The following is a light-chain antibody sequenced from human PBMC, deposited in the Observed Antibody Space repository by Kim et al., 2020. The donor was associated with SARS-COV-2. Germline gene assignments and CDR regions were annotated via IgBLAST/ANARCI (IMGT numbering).Light chain of an antibody. CDR2: QDS. V-gene: IGLV3-1*01. J-gene: IGLJ2*01. Sequence: SYELTQPPSVSVSPGQTASITCSGDKLGDKYACWYQQKPGQSPVLVIYQDSKRPSGIPERFSGSNSGNTATLTISGTQAMDEADYYCQAWDSHVVFGGG. CDR1: KLGDKY. CDR3: QAWDSHVV.